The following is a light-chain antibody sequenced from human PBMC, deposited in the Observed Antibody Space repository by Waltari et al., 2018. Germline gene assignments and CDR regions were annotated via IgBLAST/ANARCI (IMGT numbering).Light chain of an antibody. V-gene: IGKV1-NL1*01. CDR1: QGISNS. CDR2: AAS. CDR3: QQYYSTRT. J-gene: IGKJ1*01. Sequence: DIQMTQSPSSLSASVGDRVTITCRASQGISNSLAWYQQKPGKAPKLLLYAASRLESGVPSSFSGSGSGTDYTLTIASLQPEDFTTYYCQQYYSTRTFGQGTKVEIK.